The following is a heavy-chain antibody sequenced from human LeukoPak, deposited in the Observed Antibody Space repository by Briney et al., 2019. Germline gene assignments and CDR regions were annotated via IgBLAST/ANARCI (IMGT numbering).Heavy chain of an antibody. CDR3: ARVGSRAYYFDY. V-gene: IGHV3-48*01. J-gene: IGHJ4*02. CDR2: ISSSSTI. D-gene: IGHD6-25*01. CDR1: GFTFSSYS. Sequence: GGSLRLSCAASGFTFSSYSMNWVRQAPGKGLEWVSYISSSSTIYYADSVKGRFTISRDNAKNSLYLQMNSLRAEDTAVYYCARVGSRAYYFDYWGQGTLVTVSS.